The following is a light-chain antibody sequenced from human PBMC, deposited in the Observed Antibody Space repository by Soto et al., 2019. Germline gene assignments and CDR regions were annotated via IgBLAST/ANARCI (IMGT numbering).Light chain of an antibody. CDR3: QQYNNWPRT. CDR1: QSVASN. Sequence: EIVMTQSPVTLSLSPGDRATLSCRASQSVASNVAWFQQKPGQPPRLLIYGASASATGIPARFSGSGSGTEFTITISRLQSEDFAVYYCQQYNNWPRTFGQGTKVEIK. V-gene: IGKV3-15*01. J-gene: IGKJ1*01. CDR2: GAS.